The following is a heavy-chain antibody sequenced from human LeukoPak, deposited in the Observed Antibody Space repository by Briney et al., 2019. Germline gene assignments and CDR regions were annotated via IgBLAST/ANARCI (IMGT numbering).Heavy chain of an antibody. CDR2: IYYSGST. D-gene: IGHD6-19*01. V-gene: IGHV4-39*07. CDR3: ARASPRLAGYDAFDI. Sequence: SQTLSLTCTVSGGSISSGSYYWGWIRQPPGKGLEWIGSIYYSGSTYYNPSLKSRVTISVDTSKNQFSLKLSSVTAADTAVYYCARASPRLAGYDAFDIWGQGTMVTVSS. CDR1: GGSISSGSYY. J-gene: IGHJ3*02.